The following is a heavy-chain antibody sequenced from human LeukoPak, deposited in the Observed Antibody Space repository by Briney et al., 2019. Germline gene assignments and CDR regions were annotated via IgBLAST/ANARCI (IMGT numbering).Heavy chain of an antibody. J-gene: IGHJ4*02. D-gene: IGHD3-10*01. Sequence: EASVTVSCKASGGTFSSYAISWVRQAPGQGLEWMGGIIPIFGTANYAQKFQGRVTITADESTSTAYMELSSLRSEDTAVYYCARVQSYGSGSYYVRNGFDYWGQGTLVTVSS. CDR1: GGTFSSYA. V-gene: IGHV1-69*13. CDR3: ARVQSYGSGSYYVRNGFDY. CDR2: IIPIFGTA.